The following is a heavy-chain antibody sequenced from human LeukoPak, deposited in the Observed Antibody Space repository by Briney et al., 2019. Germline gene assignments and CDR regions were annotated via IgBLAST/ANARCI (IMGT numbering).Heavy chain of an antibody. CDR2: ISYDGSNK. J-gene: IGHJ4*02. V-gene: IGHV3-30*04. CDR1: GFTFSSYA. D-gene: IGHD6-6*01. Sequence: GGSLRLSCAASGFTFSSYAMHWVRQAPGKGLEWVAVISYDGSNKYYADSVKGRFTISRDNSKNTLYLQMNSLRAEDTAVYYCARGVAAFDYWGQGTLVTVSS. CDR3: ARGVAAFDY.